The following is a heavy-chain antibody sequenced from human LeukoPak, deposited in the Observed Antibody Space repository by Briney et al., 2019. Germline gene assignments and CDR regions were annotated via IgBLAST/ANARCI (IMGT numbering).Heavy chain of an antibody. CDR3: ARVSQGLRYFDWHHLDV. D-gene: IGHD3-9*01. CDR1: GGSISSYY. CDR2: IYYSGST. Sequence: SETLSLTCTVSGGSISSYYWSWIRQPPGKGLEWIGYIYYSGSTNYNPSLKSRVTISVDTSKNQFSLKLSSVTAADTAVYYCARVSQGLRYFDWHHLDVWGKGTTVTISS. V-gene: IGHV4-59*01. J-gene: IGHJ6*04.